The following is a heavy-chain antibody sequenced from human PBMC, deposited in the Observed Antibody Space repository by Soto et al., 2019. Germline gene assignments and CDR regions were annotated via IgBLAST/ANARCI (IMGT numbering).Heavy chain of an antibody. D-gene: IGHD3-10*01. Sequence: ASVKVSCKASGGGNLRDYRTTWVRRAPGQGLEWMGGIIPKLGTTNYAQNLQGRVTVTADTSTSTAYMELRSLRSDDTAVYYCARDAAGRMVRGLGFWFDPWGQGTLVTVSS. J-gene: IGHJ5*02. CDR1: GGGNLRDYR. V-gene: IGHV1-69*10. CDR3: ARDAAGRMVRGLGFWFDP. CDR2: IIPKLGTT.